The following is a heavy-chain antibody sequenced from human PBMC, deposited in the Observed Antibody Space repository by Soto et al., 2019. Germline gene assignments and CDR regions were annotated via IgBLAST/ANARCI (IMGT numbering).Heavy chain of an antibody. D-gene: IGHD3-3*01. Sequence: DSVKVSCKASGYTFTSYYMHWVRQAPGQGLEWMGIINPSGGSTSYAQKFQGRVTMTRDTSTSTVYMELSSLRSEETAVYYCARGGDNVLRFLEWSIASYYYYGIDVWGQGHTVTVSS. CDR2: INPSGGST. J-gene: IGHJ6*02. CDR1: GYTFTSYY. CDR3: ARGGDNVLRFLEWSIASYYYYGIDV. V-gene: IGHV1-46*01.